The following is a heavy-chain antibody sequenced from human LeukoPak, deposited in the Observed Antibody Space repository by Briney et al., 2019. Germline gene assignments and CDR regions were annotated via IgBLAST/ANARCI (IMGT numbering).Heavy chain of an antibody. CDR2: INPSSGGT. CDR1: GYTFTSYY. CDR3: ARLGSLGVTLVWGGPSRTTIDY. J-gene: IGHJ4*02. Sequence: ASVKVSCKASGYTFTSYYIHWVRQAPGQGPEWLGWINPSSGGTDYAQKSQGRVTMTRDTSTNTAYMELTSLRSDDTAVYYCARLGSLGVTLVWGGPSRTTIDYWGQGTLVTVSS. V-gene: IGHV1-2*02. D-gene: IGHD3-16*01.